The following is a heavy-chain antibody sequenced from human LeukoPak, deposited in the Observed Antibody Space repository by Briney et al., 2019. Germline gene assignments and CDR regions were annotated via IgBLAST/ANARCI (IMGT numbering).Heavy chain of an antibody. CDR1: GFTFSGDA. J-gene: IGHJ4*02. V-gene: IGHV3-30-3*01. CDR3: ASDFRSYNIRWCLDY. Sequence: PVGSLRLSCAASGFTFSGDAMYWVRQAPGKGLEWMAVISNDGNNKYYADSVKGRFTISRDNSKNTLYLQMNSLRAEDTAVYYCASDFRSYNIRWCLDYWGQGTMVTVSS. D-gene: IGHD2-8*02. CDR2: ISNDGNNK.